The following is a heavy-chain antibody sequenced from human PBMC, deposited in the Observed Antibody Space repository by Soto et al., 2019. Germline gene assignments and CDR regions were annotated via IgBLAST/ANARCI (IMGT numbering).Heavy chain of an antibody. D-gene: IGHD3-3*01. Sequence: QVHLVKSGAEVKKPGASVKVSCTASGYDFNIYDIHWVRQSTGQGLEWMGWMTPKRETPGYAPKFQGRFTMTRDTSRSAVYMELSSLGSEDTAVYFGARGGHGFWSGETYYYAMDVWGQGTTVTVSS. CDR3: ARGGHGFWSGETYYYAMDV. CDR2: MTPKRETP. J-gene: IGHJ6*02. CDR1: GYDFNIYD. V-gene: IGHV1-8*01.